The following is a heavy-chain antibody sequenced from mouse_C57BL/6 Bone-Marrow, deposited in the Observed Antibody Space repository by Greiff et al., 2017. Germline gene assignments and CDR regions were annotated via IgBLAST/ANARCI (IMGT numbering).Heavy chain of an antibody. CDR2: ISDGGSYT. V-gene: IGHV5-4*01. J-gene: IGHJ4*01. CDR3: ASYYDYDGAMDY. D-gene: IGHD2-4*01. CDR1: GFTFSSYA. Sequence: EVQGVESGGGLVKPGGSLKLSCAASGFTFSSYAMSWVRPTPEKRLEWVATISDGGSYTYYPDNVKGRFTISRDNAKNNLYLQMSHLKSEDTAMYYCASYYDYDGAMDYWGQGTSVTVSS.